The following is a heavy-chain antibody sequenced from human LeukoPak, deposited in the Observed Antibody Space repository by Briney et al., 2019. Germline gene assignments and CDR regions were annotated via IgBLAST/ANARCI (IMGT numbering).Heavy chain of an antibody. CDR2: ISSSSSYI. CDR3: ATFIVVVPAAIGGLDAFDI. D-gene: IGHD2-2*01. J-gene: IGHJ3*02. CDR1: GFTFSSYS. Sequence: KPGGSLRLSCAASGFTFSSYSMNWVRQAPGKGLEWVSSISSSSSYIYYADSVKGRFTISRDNAKNSLYLQMNSLRAEDTAVYYCATFIVVVPAAIGGLDAFDIWGQGTMVTVSS. V-gene: IGHV3-21*01.